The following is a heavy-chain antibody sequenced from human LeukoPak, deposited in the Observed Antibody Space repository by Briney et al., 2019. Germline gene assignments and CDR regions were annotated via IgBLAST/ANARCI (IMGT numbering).Heavy chain of an antibody. J-gene: IGHJ4*02. Sequence: GGSLRLSCAASRFTLSTYWMSWVRQAPGKGLEWVAHIKQDGSQEYYVDSVKGRFTISRDGAKNSLYLQMNSLRAEDTAVYYCARGVPYDSWSGPHYSDYWGQGTLVTVSS. CDR1: RFTLSTYW. CDR3: ARGVPYDSWSGPHYSDY. D-gene: IGHD3-3*01. V-gene: IGHV3-7*01. CDR2: IKQDGSQE.